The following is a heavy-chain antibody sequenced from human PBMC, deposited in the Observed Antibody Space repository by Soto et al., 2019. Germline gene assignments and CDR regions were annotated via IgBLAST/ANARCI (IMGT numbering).Heavy chain of an antibody. CDR1: GFTFSGSA. CDR2: IRSKANSYAT. J-gene: IGHJ4*02. V-gene: IGHV3-73*01. CDR3: NSGRGRDFDY. Sequence: EVQLVESGGGLVQPGGSLKLSCAASGFTFSGSAMHWVRQASGKGLEWVGRIRSKANSYATAYAASVKGRFTISRDDSKRTAYLQMDSLKTEETAVYYCNSGRGRDFDYWGQGTLVTVSS. D-gene: IGHD6-25*01.